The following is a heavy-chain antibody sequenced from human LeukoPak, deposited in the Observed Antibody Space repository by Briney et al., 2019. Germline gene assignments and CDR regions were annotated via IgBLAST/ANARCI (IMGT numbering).Heavy chain of an antibody. CDR2: IYYSGST. J-gene: IGHJ4*02. CDR3: ARDQVGYDNSAYCFDY. D-gene: IGHD3-22*01. Sequence: SETLTLTCTISGGSISSSTYYWGWIRQPPGKGLEWIGSIYYSGSTYYNPSLKSRVTISVDTSKNQFSLKLSSVTAADTAVYYCARDQVGYDNSAYCFDYWGQGTLVTVSS. CDR1: GGSISSSTYY. V-gene: IGHV4-39*07.